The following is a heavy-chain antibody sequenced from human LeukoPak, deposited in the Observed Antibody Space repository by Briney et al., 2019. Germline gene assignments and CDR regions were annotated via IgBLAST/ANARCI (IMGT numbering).Heavy chain of an antibody. D-gene: IGHD4-17*01. Sequence: GGSLRLSCAASGFTFGSFGMHWVRQAPGKGLEWVAVIWYDGSNKYYADSVKGRFTISRDNSKNTLYLEMNSLRAEDTAVYYCARDTDPGRTTVTFDYWGQGTLVTVSP. J-gene: IGHJ4*02. CDR3: ARDTDPGRTTVTFDY. CDR1: GFTFGSFG. CDR2: IWYDGSNK. V-gene: IGHV3-33*01.